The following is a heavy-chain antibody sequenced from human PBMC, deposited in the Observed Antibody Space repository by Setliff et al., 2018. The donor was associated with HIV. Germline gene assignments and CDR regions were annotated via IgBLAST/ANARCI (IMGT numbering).Heavy chain of an antibody. D-gene: IGHD2-21*02. V-gene: IGHV4-39*01. Sequence: SETLSLTCTVSGGSASNSRYYWAWIRQPPGKGLGYIGSIHYNERTYYNPSLKCRVAISIDTSKNQFSLNLTSVTAADTAVYYCARGQGCGGGCHYAFEMWGQGTMVTVSS. J-gene: IGHJ3*02. CDR3: ARGQGCGGGCHYAFEM. CDR1: GGSASNSRYY. CDR2: IHYNERT.